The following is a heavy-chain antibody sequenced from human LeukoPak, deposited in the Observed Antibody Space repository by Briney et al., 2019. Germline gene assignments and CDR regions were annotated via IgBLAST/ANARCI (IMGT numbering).Heavy chain of an antibody. CDR1: GGSISSNY. J-gene: IGHJ5*02. Sequence: ETLSLTCTVSGGSISSNYMNWVRQAPGKGLEWVSVIYSGGSTYYADSVKGRFTISRDNSKNTLYLQMNSLRAEDTAVYYCARGAYGSGSYGDNWFDPWGQGTLVTVSS. V-gene: IGHV3-66*01. D-gene: IGHD3-10*01. CDR2: IYSGGST. CDR3: ARGAYGSGSYGDNWFDP.